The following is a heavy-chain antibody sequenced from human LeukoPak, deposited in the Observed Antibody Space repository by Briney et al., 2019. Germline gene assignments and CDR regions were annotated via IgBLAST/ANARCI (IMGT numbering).Heavy chain of an antibody. CDR3: ARNSGSLVY. D-gene: IGHD1-26*01. V-gene: IGHV4-34*01. CDR2: FNHSGST. Sequence: PSETLSLTSAVYGGSFSGYYWSWIRHPPGRGLEWIWKFNHSGSTNYNPSLKRRVTISVDTSKNQCSLKLSSVTAADTAVYYCARNSGSLVYWGQGTLVTVSS. J-gene: IGHJ4*02. CDR1: GGSFSGYY.